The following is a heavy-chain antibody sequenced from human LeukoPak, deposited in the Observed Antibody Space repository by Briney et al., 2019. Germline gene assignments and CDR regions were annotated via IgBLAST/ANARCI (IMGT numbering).Heavy chain of an antibody. V-gene: IGHV1-69*13. J-gene: IGHJ6*02. Sequence: ASVKVSCKASGGTFSSYAISWVRQAPGQGLEWMGGIIPIFGTANYAQKFQGRVTITADESTSTAYMELRSLRSDDTAVYYCARDSGLTDYYYGMDVWGQGTTVTVSS. CDR2: IIPIFGTA. D-gene: IGHD3-10*01. CDR1: GGTFSSYA. CDR3: ARDSGLTDYYYGMDV.